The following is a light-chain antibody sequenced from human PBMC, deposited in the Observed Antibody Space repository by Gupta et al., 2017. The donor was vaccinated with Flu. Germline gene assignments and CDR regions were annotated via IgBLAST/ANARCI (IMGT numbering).Light chain of an antibody. Sequence: SYVLTQPPSVSVAPGQTASFTCGGNNIGDKSVHWYQQKPGQAPVLVVYDDSGRPSGIPKRFSGSNSGNTATLTITRAEAGDEADYYCQVWHTGTDHVVFGGGTKLTVL. CDR1: NIGDKS. J-gene: IGLJ2*01. CDR3: QVWHTGTDHVV. V-gene: IGLV3-21*02. CDR2: DDS.